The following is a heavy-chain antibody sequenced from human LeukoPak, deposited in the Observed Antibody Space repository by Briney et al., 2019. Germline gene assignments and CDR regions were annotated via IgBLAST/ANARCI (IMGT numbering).Heavy chain of an antibody. CDR3: AIRDGYNTGAFDI. CDR2: ISGSGGST. D-gene: IGHD5-24*01. J-gene: IGHJ3*02. CDR1: GFTFSDHY. Sequence: PGGSLRLSCAASGFTFSDHYMDWVRQAPGKGLEWVSAISGSGGSTYYADSVKGRFTISRDNSKNTLYLQMNSLRAEDTAVYYCAIRDGYNTGAFDIWGQGTMVTVSS. V-gene: IGHV3-23*01.